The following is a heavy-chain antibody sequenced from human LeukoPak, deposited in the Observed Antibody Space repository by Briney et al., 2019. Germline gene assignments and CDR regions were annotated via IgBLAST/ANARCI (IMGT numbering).Heavy chain of an antibody. CDR2: INPNSGGT. Sequence: GASVKVSCKASGYTFTGYYMHWVRQAPGQGLEWMGRINPNSGGTNYAQKLQGRVTMTTDTSTSTAYMELRSLRSDDTAVYYCARSSHDFWSGYHNWFDPWGQGTLVTVSS. D-gene: IGHD3-3*01. J-gene: IGHJ5*02. V-gene: IGHV1-2*06. CDR1: GYTFTGYY. CDR3: ARSSHDFWSGYHNWFDP.